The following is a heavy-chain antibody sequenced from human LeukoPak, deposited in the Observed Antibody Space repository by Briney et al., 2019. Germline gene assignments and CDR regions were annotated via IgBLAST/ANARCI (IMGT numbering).Heavy chain of an antibody. J-gene: IGHJ3*02. V-gene: IGHV5-51*01. CDR2: IYPGDSDT. Sequence: PGESLKISCKGSGYSFTSYWIGWVRQMPGKGLEWMGIIYPGDSDTRYSPSFQGQVTISADKSISTAYLQWSSLKASDTAMHYCASHTSYYDSSGRDAFDIWGQGTMVTVSS. CDR3: ASHTSYYDSSGRDAFDI. CDR1: GYSFTSYW. D-gene: IGHD3-22*01.